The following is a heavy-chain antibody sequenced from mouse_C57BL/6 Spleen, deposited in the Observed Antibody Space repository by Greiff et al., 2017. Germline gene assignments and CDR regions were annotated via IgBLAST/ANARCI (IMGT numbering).Heavy chain of an antibody. CDR3: TRENYYSNLMDY. CDR1: GFTFSSYA. CDR2: ISSGGDYI. J-gene: IGHJ4*01. D-gene: IGHD2-5*01. V-gene: IGHV5-9-1*02. Sequence: DVMLVESGEGLVKPGGSLKLSCAASGFTFSSYAMSWVRQTPEKRLEWVAYISSGGDYIYYADTVKGRFTISRDNARNTLYLQMSSLKSEDTAMYYCTRENYYSNLMDYWGQGTSVTVSS.